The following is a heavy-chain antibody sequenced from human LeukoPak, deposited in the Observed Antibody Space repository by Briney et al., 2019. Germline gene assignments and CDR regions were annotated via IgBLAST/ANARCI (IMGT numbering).Heavy chain of an antibody. J-gene: IGHJ5*02. V-gene: IGHV1-8*01. CDR2: INPNSGSS. D-gene: IGHD2-2*01. Sequence: GASVKVSCKASGYPFNSYDINWVRQATGHGLEWMGWINPNSGSSDSAQKFQGRVTMTADTSISTAYMELNNLRSEDTAVYCCARLVGCGSTNCYSPDNWFDPWGQGTLVTVSS. CDR3: ARLVGCGSTNCYSPDNWFDP. CDR1: GYPFNSYD.